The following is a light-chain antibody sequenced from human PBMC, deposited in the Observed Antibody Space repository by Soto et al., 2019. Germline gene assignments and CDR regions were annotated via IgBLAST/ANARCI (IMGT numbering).Light chain of an antibody. Sequence: EIVMTQSPATLSVSPGERATLSCRASQSVSSDLAWYQQKPGQAPSLLIYAASTRATGIPPRFRGSGSGTEFTLTISSLQTEDFAVYYCQQYYRSWTLGQWTKVEVK. CDR1: QSVSSD. CDR3: QQYYRSWT. CDR2: AAS. J-gene: IGKJ1*01. V-gene: IGKV3-15*01.